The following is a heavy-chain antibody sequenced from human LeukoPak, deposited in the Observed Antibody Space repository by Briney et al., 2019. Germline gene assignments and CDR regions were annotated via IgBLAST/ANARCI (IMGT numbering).Heavy chain of an antibody. D-gene: IGHD3-22*01. CDR1: GGSISSSSYY. CDR2: IYYSGST. V-gene: IGHV4-39*07. J-gene: IGHJ5*02. CDR3: ARGSDSSGFDP. Sequence: SETLSLTCTVSGGSISSSSYYWGWIRQPPGKGLEWIGSIYYSGSTYYNPSLKSRVTISVDTSKNQFSLKLSSVTAADTAVYYCARGSDSSGFDPWGQGTLVTVSS.